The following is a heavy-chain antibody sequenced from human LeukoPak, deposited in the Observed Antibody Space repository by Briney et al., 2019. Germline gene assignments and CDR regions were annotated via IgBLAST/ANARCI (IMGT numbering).Heavy chain of an antibody. V-gene: IGHV3-7*01. CDR3: ARELTTEYYYGSSGYYRPFDY. CDR1: GFTFSSYW. CDR2: IKQDGSEK. Sequence: PGGSLRLSCAASGFTFSSYWMSWVRQAPGKGLEWVANIKQDGSEKYYVDSVKGRFTISRDNAKNSLYLQMNSLRAEDTAVYYCARELTTEYYYGSSGYYRPFDYWGQGTLVTVSS. J-gene: IGHJ4*02. D-gene: IGHD3-22*01.